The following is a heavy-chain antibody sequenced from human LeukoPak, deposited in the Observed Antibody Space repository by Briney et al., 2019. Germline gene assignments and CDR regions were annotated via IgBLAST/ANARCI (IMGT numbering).Heavy chain of an antibody. CDR1: GFTVSSNY. D-gene: IGHD3-3*01. V-gene: IGHV3-53*01. CDR3: ARDSTYYDFWSGYYVSHGMDV. J-gene: IGHJ6*02. CDR2: IYSGGST. Sequence: GGSLRLSCAASGFTVSSNYMSWVRQAPGKGLEWVSVIYSGGSTYYADSVKGRFTISRDNSKNTLYLQMNSLRAEDTAVYYCARDSTYYDFWSGYYVSHGMDVWGQGTTVTVSS.